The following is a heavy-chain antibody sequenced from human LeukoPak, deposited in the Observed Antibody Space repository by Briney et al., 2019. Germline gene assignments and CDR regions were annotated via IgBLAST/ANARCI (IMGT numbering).Heavy chain of an antibody. Sequence: GGSLRLSCAASGFTFSSYSMNWVRQAPGKGLEWVSSISSSSSYIYYADSVKGRFTISRDNAKNSPYLQMNSLRAEDTAVYYCARKSDIVVVPAAMGDAFDIWGQGTMVTVSS. CDR2: ISSSSSYI. D-gene: IGHD2-2*01. CDR1: GFTFSSYS. CDR3: ARKSDIVVVPAAMGDAFDI. J-gene: IGHJ3*02. V-gene: IGHV3-21*01.